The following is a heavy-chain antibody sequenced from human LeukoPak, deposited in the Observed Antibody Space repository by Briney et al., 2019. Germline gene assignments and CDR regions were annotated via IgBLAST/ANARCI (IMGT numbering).Heavy chain of an antibody. Sequence: GESLKISCKGSGYRFSAYWIAWVRQMPGKGLEWMGIIYPDDSDTRYSPSFQGQVTISADKSVSTAYLQWSSLKASGTATYFCARPNITSYYDSRGYDAFDVWGQGTMVTVSS. CDR3: ARPNITSYYDSRGYDAFDV. J-gene: IGHJ3*01. V-gene: IGHV5-51*01. D-gene: IGHD3-22*01. CDR1: GYRFSAYW. CDR2: IYPDDSDT.